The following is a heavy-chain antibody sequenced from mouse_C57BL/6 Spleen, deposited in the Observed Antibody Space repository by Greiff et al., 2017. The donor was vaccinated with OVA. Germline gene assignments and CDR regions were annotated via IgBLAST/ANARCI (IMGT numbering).Heavy chain of an antibody. J-gene: IGHJ3*01. V-gene: IGHV3-6*01. CDR1: GYSITSGYY. CDR2: ISYDGSN. Sequence: EVKLVESGPGLVKPSQSLSLTCSVTGYSITSGYYWNWIRQFPGNKLEWMGYISYDGSNNYNPSLKNRISITRDTSKNQFFLKLNSVTTEDTATYYCARADLWFAYWGQGTLVTVSA. CDR3: ARADLWFAY.